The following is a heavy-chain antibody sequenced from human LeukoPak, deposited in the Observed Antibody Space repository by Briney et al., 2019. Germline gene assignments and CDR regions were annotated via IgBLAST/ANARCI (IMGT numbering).Heavy chain of an antibody. D-gene: IGHD6-13*01. CDR2: IKQDGSES. J-gene: IGHJ4*02. Sequence: GGSLRLSCAASGFTFSSHWMDWVRQAPGKGLEWVANIKQDGSESYYLDSVKGRFTISRDNAKSSLYLQMNSLRAEDTAVYYCARKEYSSSWYAIDYWGQGTLVTVSS. CDR1: GFTFSSHW. V-gene: IGHV3-7*01. CDR3: ARKEYSSSWYAIDY.